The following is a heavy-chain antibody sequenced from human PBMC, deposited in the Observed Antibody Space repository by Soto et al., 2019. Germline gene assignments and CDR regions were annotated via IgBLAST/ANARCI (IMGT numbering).Heavy chain of an antibody. CDR1: GDSVSSNSAA. D-gene: IGHD6-19*01. CDR3: ARAGSGWWGDAEYFQH. CDR2: TYYRSKWYN. Sequence: PSQTLSLTCAISGDSVSSNSAAWNWIRQSPSRSLEWLGRTYYRSKWYNYYAVSVKSRITINPDTSKNQFSLQLNSVTPEDTAVYYCARAGSGWWGDAEYFQHWGQGTLVTVSS. V-gene: IGHV6-1*01. J-gene: IGHJ1*01.